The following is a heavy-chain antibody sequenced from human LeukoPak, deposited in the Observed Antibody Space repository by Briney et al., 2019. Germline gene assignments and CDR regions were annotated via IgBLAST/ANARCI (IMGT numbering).Heavy chain of an antibody. CDR3: AKDPGIAARPGPNWFDP. CDR1: GFTFSNYG. D-gene: IGHD6-6*01. CDR2: ISYNGRST. V-gene: IGHV3-30*18. J-gene: IGHJ5*02. Sequence: QAGGSLRLSCAASGFTFSNYGMHWVRQAPGKGLEWVAVISYNGRSTYYADSVKGRFTISRDNSNNTLYLQMNSLRPEDTGVYYSAKDPGIAARPGPNWFDPWGQGTLVTVSS.